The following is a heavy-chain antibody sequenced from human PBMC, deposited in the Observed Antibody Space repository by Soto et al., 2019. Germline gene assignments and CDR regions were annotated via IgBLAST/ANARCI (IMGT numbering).Heavy chain of an antibody. D-gene: IGHD3-22*01. CDR1: GGSISSYY. CDR3: ARVFWDSSGYYYYYYGMDV. CDR2: IYYSGST. Sequence: PSETLSLTCTVSGGSISSYYWSWIRQPPGKGLEWIGYIYYSGSTNYNPSLKSRVTISVDTSKNQFSLKLSSVTAADTAVYYCARVFWDSSGYYYYYYGMDVWGQGTTVTAP. J-gene: IGHJ6*02. V-gene: IGHV4-59*01.